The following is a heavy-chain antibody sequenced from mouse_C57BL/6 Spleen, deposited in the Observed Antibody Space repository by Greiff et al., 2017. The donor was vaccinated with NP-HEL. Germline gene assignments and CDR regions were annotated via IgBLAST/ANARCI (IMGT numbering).Heavy chain of an antibody. J-gene: IGHJ2*01. CDR3: ARRGNWDYYVDY. CDR1: GYTFTNYW. Sequence: QVQLKQSGAELVRPGTSVKMSCKASGYTFTNYWIGWAKQRPGHGLEWIGDIYPGGGYTNYNEKFKGKATLTADKSSSTAYMQFSSLTSEDSAIYYCARRGNWDYYVDYWGQGTTLTVSS. CDR2: IYPGGGYT. D-gene: IGHD4-1*01. V-gene: IGHV1-63*01.